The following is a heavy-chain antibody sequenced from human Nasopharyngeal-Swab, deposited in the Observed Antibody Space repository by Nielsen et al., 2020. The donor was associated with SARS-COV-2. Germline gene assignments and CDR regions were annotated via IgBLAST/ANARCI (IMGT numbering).Heavy chain of an antibody. CDR2: INHSGST. CDR1: GGSFSGYY. J-gene: IGHJ4*02. Sequence: SETLSLTCAVYGGSFSGYYWSWIRQPPGKGLEWIGEINHSGSTNYNPSLKSRVTISVDTSKNQFSLRLTSVTAADTAVYYCARGDLNFDSWGQGTLVTVSS. CDR3: ARGDLNFDS. V-gene: IGHV4-34*01.